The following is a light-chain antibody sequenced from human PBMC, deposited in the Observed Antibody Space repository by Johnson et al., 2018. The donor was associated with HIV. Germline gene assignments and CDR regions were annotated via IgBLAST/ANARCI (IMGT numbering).Light chain of an antibody. Sequence: QSVLTQPPSVSAAAGQKVTISCSGSSSNIGNNYVAWYQQVPGTAPKLLIYDNNRRPSGVPDRFSGSKSGTSATLGITGLQTGDEADYYCGTWDSSLGGVFGTGTKVPVL. CDR3: GTWDSSLGGV. J-gene: IGLJ1*01. CDR2: DNN. V-gene: IGLV1-51*01. CDR1: SSNIGNNY.